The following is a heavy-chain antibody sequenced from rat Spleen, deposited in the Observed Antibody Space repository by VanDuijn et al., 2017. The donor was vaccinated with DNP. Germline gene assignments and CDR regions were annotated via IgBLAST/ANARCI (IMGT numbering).Heavy chain of an antibody. CDR1: GYSITSSYR. Sequence: EVQLQESGPGLVEPSQSLSLTCSVTGYSITSSYRWNWIRKFPGNKLEWMGSVNRAGTTNYNPSLKSRISITRDTSKNQLFLQVSSVTTEDTATYYCARWPGYNPPYAMDAWGQGTSVTVSS. CDR3: ARWPGYNPPYAMDA. CDR2: VNRAGTT. J-gene: IGHJ4*01. D-gene: IGHD1-4*01. V-gene: IGHV3-3*01.